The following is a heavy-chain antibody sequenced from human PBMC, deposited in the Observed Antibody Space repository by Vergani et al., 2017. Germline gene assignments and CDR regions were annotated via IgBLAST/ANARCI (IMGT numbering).Heavy chain of an antibody. Sequence: EVQLVESGGGLVQPGGSLRLSCAASGFTFSSYEMNWVRQAPGKGLEWVSYISSSGSTIYYADSVKGRFTISRDNSKNTLYLQMNSLRAEDTAVYYCATSRRYSNYEIDYWGQGTLVTVSS. CDR3: ATSRRYSNYEIDY. D-gene: IGHD4-11*01. V-gene: IGHV3-48*03. CDR2: ISSSGSTI. J-gene: IGHJ4*02. CDR1: GFTFSSYE.